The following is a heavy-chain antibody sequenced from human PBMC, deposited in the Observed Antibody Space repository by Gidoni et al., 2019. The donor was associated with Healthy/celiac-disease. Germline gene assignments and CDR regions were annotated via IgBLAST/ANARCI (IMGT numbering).Heavy chain of an antibody. Sequence: EVQLVESGGGLVKPGGSLRLSCAASGFTFSSYSMNWLRQAPGKVLELVSSISSSSSYIYYADSVKGRFTISRDNAKNSLYLQMNSLRAEDTAVYYCARGGHLLRFLEWLSYRDPFDYWGQGTLVTVSS. D-gene: IGHD3-3*01. CDR3: ARGGHLLRFLEWLSYRDPFDY. CDR2: ISSSSSYI. CDR1: GFTFSSYS. J-gene: IGHJ4*02. V-gene: IGHV3-21*01.